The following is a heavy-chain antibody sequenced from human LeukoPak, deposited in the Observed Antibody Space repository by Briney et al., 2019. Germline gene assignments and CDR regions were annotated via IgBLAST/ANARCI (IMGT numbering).Heavy chain of an antibody. CDR1: GFTFSSYA. V-gene: IGHV3-23*01. CDR2: ISGSGDNT. D-gene: IGHD3-10*01. CDR3: AKDLWFGEFSTPSGASDI. J-gene: IGHJ3*02. Sequence: GGSLRLSCAASGFTFSSYAMSWVRQAPGKGLEWVSSISGSGDNTYYADSVKGRFTISRDNSMNTLYLQMNSLRAEDTAVHFCAKDLWFGEFSTPSGASDIWGQGTMVSVSS.